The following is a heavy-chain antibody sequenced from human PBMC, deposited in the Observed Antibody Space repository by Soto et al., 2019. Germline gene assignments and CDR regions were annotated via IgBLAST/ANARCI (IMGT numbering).Heavy chain of an antibody. V-gene: IGHV4-30-4*01. D-gene: IGHD6-13*01. Sequence: PSETLSLTCTVSGGSISSGDYYWSWIRQPPGKGLEWIGYIYYSGSTYYNPSLKSRVTISVDTSKNQFSLKLSSVTAADTAVYYFASANGIAASESWFGWFDPWGQGTLVTVSS. CDR1: GGSISSGDYY. J-gene: IGHJ5*01. CDR3: ASANGIAASESWFGWFDP. CDR2: IYYSGST.